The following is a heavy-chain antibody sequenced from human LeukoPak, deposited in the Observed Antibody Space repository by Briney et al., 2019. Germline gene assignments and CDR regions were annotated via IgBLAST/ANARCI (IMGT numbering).Heavy chain of an antibody. V-gene: IGHV3-23*01. CDR3: AKGVVRVVDTAMVPDYYYYYGMDV. CDR1: GFTFSSYA. D-gene: IGHD5-18*01. CDR2: ISGSGGST. Sequence: NPGGSLRLSCAASGFTFSSYAMSWVRQAPGKGLERVSAISGSGGSTYYADSVKGRFTISRDNSKNTLYLQMNSLRAEDTAVYYCAKGVVRVVDTAMVPDYYYYYGMDVWGQGTTVTVSS. J-gene: IGHJ6*02.